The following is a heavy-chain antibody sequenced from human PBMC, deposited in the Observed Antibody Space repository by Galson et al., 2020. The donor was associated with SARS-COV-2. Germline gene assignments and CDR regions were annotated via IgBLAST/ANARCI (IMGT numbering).Heavy chain of an antibody. J-gene: IGHJ4*02. CDR2: IRSKAYGGTT. V-gene: IGHV3-49*03. D-gene: IGHD3-3*01. CDR1: GFTFGDYA. Sequence: GGSLRLSCTASGFTFGDYAMSWFRQAPGKGLEWVGFIRSKAYGGTTEYAASVKGRFTISRDDSKRIAYLQMNSLKTEDTDVYYCTRDVHDVCSGYCRGFGKTFDYWGQGTLVTVSS. CDR3: TRDVHDVCSGYCRGFGKTFDY.